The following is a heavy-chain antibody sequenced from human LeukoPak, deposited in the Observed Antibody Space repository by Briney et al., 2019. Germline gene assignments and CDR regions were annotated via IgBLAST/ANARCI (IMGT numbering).Heavy chain of an antibody. J-gene: IGHJ4*02. CDR1: GGSISSHY. Sequence: PSETLSLTCTVSGGSISSHYWSWIRQPPGKGLEWLGYIYYSGSTNYNPSLKSRVTISVDTSKNQFSLKLSSVTAADTAVYYCARVSRRYSSGWYPLYYFDYWGQGTLVTVSS. CDR2: IYYSGST. CDR3: ARVSRRYSSGWYPLYYFDY. V-gene: IGHV4-59*11. D-gene: IGHD6-19*01.